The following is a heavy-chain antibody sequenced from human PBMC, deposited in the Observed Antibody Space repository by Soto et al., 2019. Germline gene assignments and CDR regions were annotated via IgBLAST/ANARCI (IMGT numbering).Heavy chain of an antibody. V-gene: IGHV4-59*01. J-gene: IGHJ6*02. Sequence: SETLSLTCTVSGDSLSSYYWSWIRQPPGKGLEWIGYIYYSGSTNYNPSLKSRVTMSVDTSKSQFSLKLTSVTAADTAVYYCARGEDAFFYYGLDVWGQGITVTVSS. CDR1: GDSLSSYY. CDR2: IYYSGST. CDR3: ARGEDAFFYYGLDV.